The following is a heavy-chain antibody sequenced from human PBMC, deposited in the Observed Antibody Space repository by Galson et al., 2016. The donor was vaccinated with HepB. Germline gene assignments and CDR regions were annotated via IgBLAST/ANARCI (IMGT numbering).Heavy chain of an antibody. V-gene: IGHV2-5*02. CDR2: IYWDDDK. CDR3: VHLYDYGGFYFDY. D-gene: IGHD4-17*01. J-gene: IGHJ4*02. CDR1: GFSLNAPEVG. Sequence: PALVKPTQTLTLTCSFSGFSLNAPEVGVGWIRQPPGQALEWLAHIYWDDDKRYSSSLKGRLTITKGTSKNEVILTMTNMDPVDTATYYCVHLYDYGGFYFDYWGQGTLVTVSS.